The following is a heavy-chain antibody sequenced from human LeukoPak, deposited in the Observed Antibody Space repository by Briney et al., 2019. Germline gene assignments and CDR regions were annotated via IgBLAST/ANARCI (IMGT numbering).Heavy chain of an antibody. CDR2: INPAGSET. J-gene: IGHJ4*02. CDR3: ARFGYVASVDV. Sequence: GGSLRLSCAASGFSFSAYWMTWVRQAPGTGLEWVANINPAGSETYYVDPVKGRFSISRDNAKNLVYLQMNSLRAEDTAVYHCARFGYVASVDVWGQGTPVTVSS. D-gene: IGHD3-10*01. CDR1: GFSFSAYW. V-gene: IGHV3-7*01.